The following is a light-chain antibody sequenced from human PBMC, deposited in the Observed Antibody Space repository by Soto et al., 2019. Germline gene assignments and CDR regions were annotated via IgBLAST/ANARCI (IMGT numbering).Light chain of an antibody. J-gene: IGLJ1*01. V-gene: IGLV2-14*01. CDR2: DVR. Sequence: QSALTQAASVCGSPGQPFSIPCTGTSSDFECYKYGSWYQQNRGKAPKLMIYDVRNRPSAVSNRFSGSKSGNTTSLTISVLQGEDVADYYCSSFTKTATLVFRPGTKLTVL. CDR3: SSFTKTATLV. CDR1: SSDFECYKY.